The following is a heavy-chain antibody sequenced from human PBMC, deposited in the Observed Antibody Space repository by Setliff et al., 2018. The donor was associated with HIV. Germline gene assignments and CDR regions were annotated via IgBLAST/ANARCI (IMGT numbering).Heavy chain of an antibody. J-gene: IGHJ4*02. CDR2: ISLSGGST. CDR1: GFTLSNYA. Sequence: PGGSLRLSCAASGFTLSNYAMSWVRQAPGKGLEWVSGISLSGGSTYYADSVKGRFTIFRDNSKKTLYLQMSSLRVEDTAVYYCAKDRQQLDPREFDYWGQGTLVTVSS. CDR3: AKDRQQLDPREFDY. V-gene: IGHV3-23*01. D-gene: IGHD6-13*01.